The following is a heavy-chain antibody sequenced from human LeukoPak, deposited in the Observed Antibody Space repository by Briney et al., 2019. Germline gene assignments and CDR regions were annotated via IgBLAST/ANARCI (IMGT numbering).Heavy chain of an antibody. V-gene: IGHV1-2*02. CDR3: ARENYDILTGSEPAFDY. J-gene: IGHJ4*02. Sequence: APVKVSCKASGYTFTGYYMHWVRQAPGQGLEWMGWINPNSGGTNYAQKFQGRVTMTRDTSISTAYMELSRLRSDDTAVYYCARENYDILTGSEPAFDYWGQGTLVTVSS. CDR2: INPNSGGT. CDR1: GYTFTGYY. D-gene: IGHD3-9*01.